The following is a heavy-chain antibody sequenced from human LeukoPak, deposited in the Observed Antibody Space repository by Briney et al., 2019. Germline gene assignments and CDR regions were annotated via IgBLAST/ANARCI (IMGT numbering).Heavy chain of an antibody. V-gene: IGHV3-21*01. CDR2: ISSSSSYI. CDR1: GFTFSSYS. J-gene: IGHJ6*03. Sequence: GGSLRLSCAASGFTFSSYSMNWVRQAPGKGLEWVSSISSSSSYIYYADSVKDRFTISRDNAKSSLYLQMDSLRAEDTAVYYCARDPYSGNYGAYYYYYMDVWGKGTTVTISS. CDR3: ARDPYSGNYGAYYYYYMDV. D-gene: IGHD1-26*01.